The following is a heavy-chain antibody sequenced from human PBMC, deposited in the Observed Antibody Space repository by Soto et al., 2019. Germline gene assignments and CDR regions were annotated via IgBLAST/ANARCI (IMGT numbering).Heavy chain of an antibody. V-gene: IGHV3-30*18. D-gene: IGHD3-9*01. J-gene: IGHJ6*02. Sequence: VGSLRLSCAASGFTFSSYGMHWVRQAPGKGLEWVAVISYDGSNKYYADSVKGRFTISRDNSKNTLYLQMNSLRAEDTAVYYCAKGSLYYDILTGDRMDVWGQGTTVTVSS. CDR2: ISYDGSNK. CDR1: GFTFSSYG. CDR3: AKGSLYYDILTGDRMDV.